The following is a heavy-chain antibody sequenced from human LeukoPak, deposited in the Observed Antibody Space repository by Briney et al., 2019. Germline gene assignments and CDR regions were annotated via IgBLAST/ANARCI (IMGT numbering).Heavy chain of an antibody. D-gene: IGHD6-6*01. CDR2: ISTYSDNR. CDR3: ARDRSSFSYAFDI. Sequence: GASVNVSCKASGYTFTTYAIHWVRQAPGQGLEWMGWISTYSDNRRYSPKFQGTVTITTDTSASTAYMELSSLRSEDTAVYYCARDRSSFSYAFDIRGQGTMVTVSS. V-gene: IGHV1-3*04. CDR1: GYTFTTYA. J-gene: IGHJ3*02.